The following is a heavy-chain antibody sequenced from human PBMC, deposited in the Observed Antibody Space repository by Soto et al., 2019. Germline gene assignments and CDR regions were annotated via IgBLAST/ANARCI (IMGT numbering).Heavy chain of an antibody. J-gene: IGHJ4*02. CDR2: ISYDGSD. Sequence: QMQLVESGGGVVHPGRSLRLSCVASGFPFREFGMHWVRQAPGKGLEWVSLISYDGSDYADSLKGRFTISRDDSRDTLFLHMDNLRPDDTGVYYCARRWNYYLDFWGQGTLVAVSS. CDR3: ARRWNYYLDF. CDR1: GFPFREFG. D-gene: IGHD1-1*01. V-gene: IGHV3-33*05.